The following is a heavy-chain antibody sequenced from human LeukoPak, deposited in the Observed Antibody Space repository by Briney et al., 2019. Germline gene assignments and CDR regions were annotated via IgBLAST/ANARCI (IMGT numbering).Heavy chain of an antibody. CDR1: GFTFSSYS. J-gene: IGHJ4*02. CDR2: ITSTSSYI. V-gene: IGHV3-21*01. D-gene: IGHD4-23*01. Sequence: GGSLRLSCAASGFTFSSYSMNWVRQAPGKGLEWVSSITSTSSYINYVDSVKGRFTISRDNARKSLYLQMNSLRAEDTALYYCARVGGATDYWGQGTLVTVSS. CDR3: ARVGGATDY.